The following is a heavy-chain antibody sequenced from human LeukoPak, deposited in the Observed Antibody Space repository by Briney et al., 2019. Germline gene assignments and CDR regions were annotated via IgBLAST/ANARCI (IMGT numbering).Heavy chain of an antibody. CDR2: ISYDGSNK. J-gene: IGHJ4*02. CDR3: AKGFRPFDY. V-gene: IGHV3-30*18. CDR1: GFTFSSYG. D-gene: IGHD3-10*01. Sequence: GRSLRLSCAASGFTFSSYGMHWVRQAPGKGLEWVAVISYDGSNKYYADSVKGRFTISRDNSKNTLYLQMNSLRAEDRAVYYCAKGFRPFDYWGQGTLVTVSS.